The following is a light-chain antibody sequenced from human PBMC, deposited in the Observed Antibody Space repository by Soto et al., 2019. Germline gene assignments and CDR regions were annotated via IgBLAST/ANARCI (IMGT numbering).Light chain of an antibody. J-gene: IGLJ1*01. CDR1: NSDVGGYNF. CDR2: EVT. V-gene: IGLV2-8*01. Sequence: QSALTLPPSASGSPGQSVTISCTGTNSDVGGYNFVSWYQQHPGKAPKLIIYEVTKRPSGVPDRFSGSKSGKTASLTVSGVEAEDEADHYCCSYAGSNNRYVFGSGTKVTVL. CDR3: CSYAGSNNRYV.